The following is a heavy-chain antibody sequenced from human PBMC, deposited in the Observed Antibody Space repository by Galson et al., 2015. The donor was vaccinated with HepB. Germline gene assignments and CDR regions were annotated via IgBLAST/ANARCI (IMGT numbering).Heavy chain of an antibody. J-gene: IGHJ6*03. D-gene: IGHD1-26*01. CDR3: AKGMSGSYYYYMDV. Sequence: SLRLSCAASGFTFSSYDIHWVRQAPGKGLEWVAETSYDGSDKYYADSVKGRFTISRDNSKNTLYLQMNSLRAEDTAVYYCAKGMSGSYYYYMDVWGTGTTVTVSS. CDR1: GFTFSSYD. V-gene: IGHV3-30*18. CDR2: TSYDGSDK.